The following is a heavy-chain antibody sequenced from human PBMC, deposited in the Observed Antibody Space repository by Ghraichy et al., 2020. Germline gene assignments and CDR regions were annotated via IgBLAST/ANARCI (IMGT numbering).Heavy chain of an antibody. Sequence: GGSLRLSCAASRFTFSSYAMSWVRQAPGKGLEGVSAITGSGTNPYYADSVKGRFTISRDNSKNTLFLQRNSLRAEDTAVYYCARYCRTTSCLTDYYGMDVWGQGTTVTVSS. D-gene: IGHD2-2*01. J-gene: IGHJ6*02. CDR1: RFTFSSYA. CDR2: ITGSGTNP. CDR3: ARYCRTTSCLTDYYGMDV. V-gene: IGHV3-23*01.